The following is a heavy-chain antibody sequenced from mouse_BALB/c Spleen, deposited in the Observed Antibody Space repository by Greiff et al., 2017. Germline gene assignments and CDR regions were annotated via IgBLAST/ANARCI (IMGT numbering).Heavy chain of an antibody. J-gene: IGHJ4*01. CDR1: GYTFTDYA. Sequence: LVESGAELVRPGVSVKISCKGSGYTFTDYAMHWVKQSHAKSLEWIGVISTYYGDASYNQKFKGKATMTVDKSSSTAYMELARLTSEDSAIYYCASGYGSSDYAMDYWGQGTSVTVSS. CDR2: ISTYYGDA. CDR3: ASGYGSSDYAMDY. D-gene: IGHD1-1*01. V-gene: IGHV1S137*01.